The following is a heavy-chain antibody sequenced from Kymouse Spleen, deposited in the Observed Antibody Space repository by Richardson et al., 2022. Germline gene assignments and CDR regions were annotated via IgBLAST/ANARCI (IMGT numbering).Heavy chain of an antibody. CDR2: IYYSGST. J-gene: IGHJ6*02. CDR1: GGSVSSGSYY. D-gene: IGHD1-7*01. CDR3: ARDNWNYLYYYYGMDV. Sequence: QVQLQESGPGLVKPSETLSLTCTVSGGSVSSGSYYWSWIRQPPGKGLEWIGYIYYSGSTNYNPSLKSRVTISVDTSKNQFSLKLSSVTAADTAVYYCARDNWNYLYYYYGMDVWGQGTTVTVSS. V-gene: IGHV4-61*01.